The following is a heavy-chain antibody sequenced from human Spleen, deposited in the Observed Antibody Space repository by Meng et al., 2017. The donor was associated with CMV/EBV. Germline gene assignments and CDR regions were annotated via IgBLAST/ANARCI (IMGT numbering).Heavy chain of an antibody. CDR3: ARLVWGGRGHYFDY. CDR2: IYSGGVT. CDR1: GFTFSSYW. J-gene: IGHJ4*02. V-gene: IGHV3-53*01. Sequence: SCAASGFTFSSYWMSWVRQAPGKGLEWVSGIYSGGVTYYADFVKGRFTISRDNFKNTLNLQMNSLRAEDTAVYYCARLVWGGRGHYFDYWGQGVLVTVSS. D-gene: IGHD3-10*01.